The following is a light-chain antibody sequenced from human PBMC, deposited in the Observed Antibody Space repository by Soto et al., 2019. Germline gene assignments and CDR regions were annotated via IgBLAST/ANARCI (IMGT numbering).Light chain of an antibody. CDR2: GAS. CDR1: RGVSANY. J-gene: IGKJ5*01. V-gene: IGKV3-20*01. Sequence: ENLLTQSPGTLSLSPGEGATLSCRASRGVSANYLAWYQQKPGQAPTLLIYGASIRAAGIPDRFSGSGSGTDFTLTISRLEPEDFAVYYCQQYGSSPITFGQGTRLENK. CDR3: QQYGSSPIT.